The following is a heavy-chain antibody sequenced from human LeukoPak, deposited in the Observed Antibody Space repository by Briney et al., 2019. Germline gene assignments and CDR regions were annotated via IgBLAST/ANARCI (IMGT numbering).Heavy chain of an antibody. Sequence: SETLSLTCTVSGGSISSYYWSWIRQPPVKGLEWIGYIYYSGSTNYNPSLKSRVTISVDTSKNQFSLKLSSVTAADTAVYYCARTDGSGSYYAFDIWGQGTMVTVSS. J-gene: IGHJ3*02. CDR3: ARTDGSGSYYAFDI. CDR1: GGSISSYY. V-gene: IGHV4-59*08. CDR2: IYYSGST. D-gene: IGHD3-10*01.